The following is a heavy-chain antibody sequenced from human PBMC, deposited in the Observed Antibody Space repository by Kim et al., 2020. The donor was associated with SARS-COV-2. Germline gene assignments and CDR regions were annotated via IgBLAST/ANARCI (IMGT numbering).Heavy chain of an antibody. CDR2: INTNTGNP. J-gene: IGHJ6*02. CDR1: GYTFSSYA. V-gene: IGHV7-4-1*02. CDR3: ARDRYYDILTIHYYYYGMDV. D-gene: IGHD3-9*01. Sequence: ASVKVSCKASGYTFSSYAMNWVRQAPGQGPEWMGWINTNTGNPTYAQGFTGRFVFSLDTSVSTAYLQISSLKAEDTAVYYCARDRYYDILTIHYYYYGMDVWGQGTTVTVSS.